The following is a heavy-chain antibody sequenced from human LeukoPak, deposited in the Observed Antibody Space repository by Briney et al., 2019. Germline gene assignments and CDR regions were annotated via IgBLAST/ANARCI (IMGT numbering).Heavy chain of an antibody. CDR1: GGSISSYY. V-gene: IGHV4-59*01. D-gene: IGHD6-6*01. CDR3: ARVRDSSSSFGFDY. Sequence: SETLSLTCTVSGGSISSYYWSWIRQPPGKRLEWIGYIYYSGSTNYNPSLKSRVTISVDTSKNQFSLKLSSVTAADTAVYYCARVRDSSSSFGFDYWGQGTLVTVSS. J-gene: IGHJ4*02. CDR2: IYYSGST.